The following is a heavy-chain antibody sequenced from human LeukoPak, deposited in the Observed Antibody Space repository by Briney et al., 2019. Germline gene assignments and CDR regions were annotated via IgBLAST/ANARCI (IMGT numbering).Heavy chain of an antibody. V-gene: IGHV3-30*02. CDR2: IRYDGSNK. CDR1: GFNFRSYV. CDR3: AKDKVPAAKTLGYFDY. J-gene: IGHJ4*02. D-gene: IGHD2-2*01. Sequence: PGGSLRHSCSASGFNFRSYVMLWFGEAPGKGLEWVAFIRYDGSNKYYADSVKGRFTISRDNSKNTLYLQMNSLRAEDTAVYYCAKDKVPAAKTLGYFDYWGQGTLVTVSS.